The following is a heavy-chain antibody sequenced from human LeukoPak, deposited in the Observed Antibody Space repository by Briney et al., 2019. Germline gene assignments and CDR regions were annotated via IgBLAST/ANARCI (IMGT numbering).Heavy chain of an antibody. V-gene: IGHV4-30-4*08. CDR2: IYYSGST. D-gene: IGHD1-1*01. CDR1: GGSISSGDYY. J-gene: IGHJ4*02. Sequence: TSETLSLTCTVSGGSISSGDYYWSWIRQPPGKGLEWIGYIYYSGSTYYNPSLKSRVTISVDTSKNQFSLKLSSVTAAGTAVYDCASGTSNNFDYWGQGTLVTVSA. CDR3: ASGTSNNFDY.